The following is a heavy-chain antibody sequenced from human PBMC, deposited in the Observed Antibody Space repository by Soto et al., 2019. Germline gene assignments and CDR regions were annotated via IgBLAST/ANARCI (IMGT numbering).Heavy chain of an antibody. CDR3: ARAYGSGYMDV. D-gene: IGHD3-10*01. J-gene: IGHJ6*02. CDR2: IYYSGST. Sequence: QVQLQESGPGLVKPSQTLSLPCTVSGGSISSGGYYWNWIRQHPGKGLEWIGDIYYSGSTYYNPSLKSRVTISVDTSKNQFSLKLSSVTAADTAVYYCARAYGSGYMDVWGQGTTVTVSS. V-gene: IGHV4-31*03. CDR1: GGSISSGGYY.